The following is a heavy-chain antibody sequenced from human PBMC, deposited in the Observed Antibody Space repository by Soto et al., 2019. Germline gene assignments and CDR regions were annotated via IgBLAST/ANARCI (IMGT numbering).Heavy chain of an antibody. CDR2: INPSGGST. J-gene: IGHJ6*02. CDR3: ATEGNVVATIDYYHYGLDV. D-gene: IGHD5-12*01. V-gene: IGHV1-46*01. Sequence: ASVKVSCKASGYTFTSYYMHWVRQAPGQGLEWMGIINPSGGSTSYAQKFQGRVTMTRDTSTSTVYMELSRLRSEDTAVYYCATEGNVVATIDYYHYGLDVWGQGTTVTVSS. CDR1: GYTFTSYY.